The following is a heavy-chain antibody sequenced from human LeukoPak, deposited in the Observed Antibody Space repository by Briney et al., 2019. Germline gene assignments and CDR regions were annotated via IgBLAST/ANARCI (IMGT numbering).Heavy chain of an antibody. CDR3: ARGNRDSSGFYFYYGMDV. V-gene: IGHV3-9*01. Sequence: GGSLRLSCAASGFNFASYAMTWVRQAPGKGLEWVSGISWDSRNIGYAASVKGRFTTSRDNGKNSLYLQMNSLRPDDTALYYCARGNRDSSGFYFYYGMDVWGPGSTVTVSS. CDR1: GFNFASYA. J-gene: IGHJ6*02. D-gene: IGHD6-19*01. CDR2: ISWDSRNI.